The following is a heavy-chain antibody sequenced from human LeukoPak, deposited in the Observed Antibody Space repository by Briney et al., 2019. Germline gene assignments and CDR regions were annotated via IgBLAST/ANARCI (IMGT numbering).Heavy chain of an antibody. J-gene: IGHJ4*02. CDR1: GYKFTSYV. V-gene: IGHV1-2*02. CDR2: INPNIGGT. D-gene: IGHD2-21*02. CDR3: AREVGDLKYYFDY. Sequence: ASVKVSCKAAGYKFTSYVINWVRQAPGQGLEWMGWINPNIGGTNSAQKFQGRVTMTRDTSISTAYMELSGLRSDDTAVYYCAREVGDLKYYFDYWGQGTLVTVSS.